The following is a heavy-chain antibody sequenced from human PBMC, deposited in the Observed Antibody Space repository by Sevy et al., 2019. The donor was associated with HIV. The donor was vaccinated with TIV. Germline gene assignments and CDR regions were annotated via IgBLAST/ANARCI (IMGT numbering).Heavy chain of an antibody. CDR3: ARGITIFGVVTPPIAFDI. D-gene: IGHD3-3*01. Sequence: ASVKVSCKASGYTFTSYGISWVRQAPGQGLEWMGWISAYNGNTNYAQKLQGRVTMTTDTSTSTANMWLRSLRSDDTAVYYCARGITIFGVVTPPIAFDIWGQGTMVTVSS. CDR2: ISAYNGNT. J-gene: IGHJ3*02. V-gene: IGHV1-18*04. CDR1: GYTFTSYG.